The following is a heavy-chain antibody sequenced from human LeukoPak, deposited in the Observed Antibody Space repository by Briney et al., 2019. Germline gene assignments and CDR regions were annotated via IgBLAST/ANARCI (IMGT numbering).Heavy chain of an antibody. Sequence: ASVKVSCKASGGTYNNYAITWVRQAPGQGLEWVGGILPVFGTSNYAQRIQGRVTITADESTGTTYMELSSLRSEDTAVYYCARDHRGFHYGSGNYYYLDVWGKGTTVTVSS. V-gene: IGHV1-69*13. CDR1: GGTYNNYA. CDR2: ILPVFGTS. CDR3: ARDHRGFHYGSGNYYYLDV. D-gene: IGHD3-10*01. J-gene: IGHJ6*03.